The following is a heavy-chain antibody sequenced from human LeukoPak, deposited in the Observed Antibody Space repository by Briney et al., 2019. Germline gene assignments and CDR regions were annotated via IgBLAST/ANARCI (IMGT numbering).Heavy chain of an antibody. J-gene: IGHJ4*02. CDR2: IKQDGSEK. V-gene: IGHV3-7*01. CDR3: ARDSAGNDY. Sequence: PGGSLRVSCAASGFTFITYWMSWVRQALGKGLEWVANIKQDGSEKYYVDSVKGRFTISRDNAKNSLYLQMNSLRAEDTAMYYCARDSAGNDYWGQGTLVTVSS. CDR1: GFTFITYW. D-gene: IGHD6-13*01.